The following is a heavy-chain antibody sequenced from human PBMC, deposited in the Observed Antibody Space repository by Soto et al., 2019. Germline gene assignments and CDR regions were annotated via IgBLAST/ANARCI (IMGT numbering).Heavy chain of an antibody. Sequence: GGSLRLSCAAPGFTFNSYAMSWVRQAPGKGLEWVSAISGSGGGTYYADSVKGRFTISRDNPNNSLYLQMSSLRAEDTALYYCAKVSSTIPGTTYFDYWGKAPLVTVSS. V-gene: IGHV3-23*01. CDR3: AKVSSTIPGTTYFDY. D-gene: IGHD1-7*01. CDR2: ISGSGGGT. J-gene: IGHJ4*02. CDR1: GFTFNSYA.